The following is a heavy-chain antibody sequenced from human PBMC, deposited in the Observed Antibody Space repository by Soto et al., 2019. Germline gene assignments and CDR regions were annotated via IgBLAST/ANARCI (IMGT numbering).Heavy chain of an antibody. V-gene: IGHV4-39*01. Sequence: PSETLSLTCTVSGGSISTSGYYWGWIRQPPGKGLEWIGSIYYSGSTYYNPSLKSRVTISVDTSKNQFSLKLSSVTAADTAVYYCATTETLYSSLDDWGQGTLVTVSS. CDR2: IYYSGST. CDR1: GGSISTSGYY. J-gene: IGHJ4*02. CDR3: ATTETLYSSLDD. D-gene: IGHD6-19*01.